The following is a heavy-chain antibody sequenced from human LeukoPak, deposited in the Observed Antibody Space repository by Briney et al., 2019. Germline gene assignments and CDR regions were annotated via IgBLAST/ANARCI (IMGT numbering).Heavy chain of an antibody. CDR3: ARVATRTGTTVY. CDR2: ISYDGSNK. V-gene: IGHV3-30-3*01. Sequence: SCKASGYTFTGYYMHWVRQAPGKGLEWVAVISYDGSNKYYADSVKGRFTISRDNSKNTLYLQMNSLRAEDTAVYYCARVATRTGTTVYWGQGTLVTVSS. CDR1: GYTFTGYY. D-gene: IGHD1-7*01. J-gene: IGHJ4*02.